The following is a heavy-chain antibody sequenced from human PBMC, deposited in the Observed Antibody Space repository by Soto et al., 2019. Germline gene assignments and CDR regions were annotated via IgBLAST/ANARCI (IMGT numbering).Heavy chain of an antibody. CDR2: INNDGSST. Sequence: GGSLRLSCAASGFTFSSNWMHWVRQAPGKGLVWLSRINNDGSSTRYADSVKGRFTISRDNAKNTLYLQMNSLRAEDTAVYYCAKGREGSGWYDAFDNWGQGTLVTVSS. D-gene: IGHD6-19*01. CDR1: GFTFSSNW. J-gene: IGHJ4*02. V-gene: IGHV3-74*01. CDR3: AKGREGSGWYDAFDN.